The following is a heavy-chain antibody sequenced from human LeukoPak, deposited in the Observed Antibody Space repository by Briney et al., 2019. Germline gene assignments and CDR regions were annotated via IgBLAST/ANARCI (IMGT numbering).Heavy chain of an antibody. Sequence: GSLRLSCAASGFTVSSNYMSWVRQAPGKGLEWASVIYSGGSTYYADSVKGRFTISRDNSKNTPYLQMNSLRAEDTAVYYCVRGDYGDYTLFDYWGQGTLVTVSS. D-gene: IGHD4-17*01. CDR2: IYSGGST. CDR1: GFTVSSNY. V-gene: IGHV3-53*01. CDR3: VRGDYGDYTLFDY. J-gene: IGHJ4*02.